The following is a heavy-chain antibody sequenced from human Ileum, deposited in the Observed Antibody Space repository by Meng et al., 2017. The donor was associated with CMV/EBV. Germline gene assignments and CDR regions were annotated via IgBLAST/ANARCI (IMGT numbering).Heavy chain of an antibody. CDR1: VFTFSSYA. Sequence: ASVFTFSSYAMSWVRQAPGKGLEWVSAISGSGGSTYYADSVKGRFTISRDNSKNTLYLQMNSLRAEDTAVYYCAKEAVAGTGPHFDYWGQGTLVTVSS. J-gene: IGHJ4*02. CDR2: ISGSGGST. CDR3: AKEAVAGTGPHFDY. D-gene: IGHD6-19*01. V-gene: IGHV3-23*01.